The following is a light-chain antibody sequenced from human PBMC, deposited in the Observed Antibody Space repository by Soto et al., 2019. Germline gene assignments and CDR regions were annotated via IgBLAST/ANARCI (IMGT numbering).Light chain of an antibody. Sequence: QSALTQPASVAGSPGQSITISCTGTSSDIGAFTFVSWYQQHPGKVPKLMIFDVNRRPSVVSDRFSGSKSGNTASLTISGLQAEDEGDYYCSSDTSSSTHVFGSGTKVTVL. V-gene: IGLV2-14*03. J-gene: IGLJ1*01. CDR3: SSDTSSSTHV. CDR2: DVN. CDR1: SSDIGAFTF.